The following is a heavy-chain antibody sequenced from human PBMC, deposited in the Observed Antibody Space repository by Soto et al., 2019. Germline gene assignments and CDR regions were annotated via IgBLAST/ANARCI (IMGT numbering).Heavy chain of an antibody. CDR2: TYYRSKWYN. CDR1: GDSVSSNSAA. V-gene: IGHV6-1*01. D-gene: IGHD2-15*01. Sequence: SQTLSLTCAISGDSVSSNSAAWNWIRQPPSRGLEWLGRTYYRSKWYNDYAVSVKSRITINPDTSKNQFSLQLNSVTPEDTAVYYCARGGGYCSGGSCYFIVTYYYYGMDVWGQGTTVTVSS. CDR3: ARGGGYCSGGSCYFIVTYYYYGMDV. J-gene: IGHJ6*02.